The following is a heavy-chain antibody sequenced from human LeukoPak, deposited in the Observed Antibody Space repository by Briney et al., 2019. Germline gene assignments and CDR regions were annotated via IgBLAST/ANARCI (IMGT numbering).Heavy chain of an antibody. D-gene: IGHD5-24*01. CDR3: ARVMGDGYKRAFDY. V-gene: IGHV4-59*11. CDR1: GGSISSHH. J-gene: IGHJ4*02. CDR2: IYHSGST. Sequence: PSETLSLTCTVSGGSISSHHWSWIRQPPGKGLEWIGYIYHSGSTNYNPSLNSRVTISVDTSKNEFSLKLSSVTAADTAVYYCARVMGDGYKRAFDYWGQGTLVTVSS.